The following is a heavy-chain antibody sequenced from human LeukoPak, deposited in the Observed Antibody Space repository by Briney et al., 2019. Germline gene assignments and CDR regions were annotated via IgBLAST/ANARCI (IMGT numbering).Heavy chain of an antibody. J-gene: IGHJ4*02. CDR3: ARDYVFAFDY. V-gene: IGHV3-48*01. D-gene: IGHD3-10*02. Sequence: GGTLRLSCAASGFSFSSYSMNWVRQAPGKGLEWISYISHSGSAEHYTDSVKGRFTISRDNAKNALYLQMNSLRAEDTAVYFCARDYVFAFDYWSQGTLVTVSS. CDR1: GFSFSSYS. CDR2: ISHSGSAE.